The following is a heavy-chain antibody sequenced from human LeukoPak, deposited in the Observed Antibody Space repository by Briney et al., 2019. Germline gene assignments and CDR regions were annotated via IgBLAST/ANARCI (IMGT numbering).Heavy chain of an antibody. Sequence: GRSLRLSCAASGFSFSSYGMHWVRQAPGKGLEWVAHIWYDGSNKYYADSVKGRITVSRDNTKNTLYLKMHRLRAEDTGVYYCARDTRYYDSSGYYWLDYWGQGTLVTVSS. CDR1: GFSFSSYG. J-gene: IGHJ4*02. V-gene: IGHV3-33*01. CDR3: ARDTRYYDSSGYYWLDY. CDR2: IWYDGSNK. D-gene: IGHD3-22*01.